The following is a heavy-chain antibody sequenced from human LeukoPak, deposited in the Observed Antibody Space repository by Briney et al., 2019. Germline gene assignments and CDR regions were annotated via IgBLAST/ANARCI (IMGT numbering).Heavy chain of an antibody. Sequence: GSLRLSCAASGFTLSNYNMNWVRQPPGKGLEWIGEINHSGSTNYNPSLKSRVTISVDTSKNQFSLKLSSVTAADTAVYYCARASRDGYNLYYYYYYMDVWGKGTTVTISS. V-gene: IGHV4-34*01. CDR2: INHSGST. J-gene: IGHJ6*03. D-gene: IGHD5-24*01. CDR1: GFTLSNYN. CDR3: ARASRDGYNLYYYYYYMDV.